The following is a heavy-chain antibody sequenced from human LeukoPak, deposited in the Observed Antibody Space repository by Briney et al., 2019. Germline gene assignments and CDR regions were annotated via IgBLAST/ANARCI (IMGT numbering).Heavy chain of an antibody. Sequence: GGSLRLSCAASGFTFSSYAMHWVRRAPGKGLEWVSSISTSSSYIYYADSVRGRFTISRDNAKNSLYLQMNSLRAEDTAVYSCARGADGVSSNSRGWFDPWGQGTLVTVSS. D-gene: IGHD2-15*01. J-gene: IGHJ5*02. CDR2: ISTSSSYI. V-gene: IGHV3-21*01. CDR1: GFTFSSYA. CDR3: ARGADGVSSNSRGWFDP.